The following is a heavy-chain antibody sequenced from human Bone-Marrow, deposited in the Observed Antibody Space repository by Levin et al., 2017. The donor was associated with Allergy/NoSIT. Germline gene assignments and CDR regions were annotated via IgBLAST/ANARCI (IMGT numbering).Heavy chain of an antibody. CDR1: GFTFSSDA. CDR3: ARAGRQWLPDY. J-gene: IGHJ4*02. Sequence: SCAASGFTFSSDAMHWVRQAPGKGLEWVAIISYDGSNKYYADSVKGRFTISRDNSKNMLYLQMNSLRAEDTAVYYCARAGRQWLPDYWGQGTLVTVSS. V-gene: IGHV3-30-3*01. CDR2: ISYDGSNK. D-gene: IGHD6-19*01.